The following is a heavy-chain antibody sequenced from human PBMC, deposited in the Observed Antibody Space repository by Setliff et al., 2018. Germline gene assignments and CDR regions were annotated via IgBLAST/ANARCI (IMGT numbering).Heavy chain of an antibody. CDR1: GYSISSGYY. D-gene: IGHD3-10*01. CDR3: ARHVVTMVRAHFDY. J-gene: IGHJ4*02. CDR2: IYHSGST. Sequence: SETLSLTCAVSGYSISSGYYWGWIRQPPGKGLEWIGSIYHSGSTYHNPSLKSRVTISVDTSKNQFSLKLNSVTAADAAVYYCARHVVTMVRAHFDYWGQGTLVTVSS. V-gene: IGHV4-38-2*01.